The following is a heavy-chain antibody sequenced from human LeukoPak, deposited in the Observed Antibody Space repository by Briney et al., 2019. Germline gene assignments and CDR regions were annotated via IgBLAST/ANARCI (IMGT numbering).Heavy chain of an antibody. J-gene: IGHJ5*02. CDR3: ARLLDVLLWFGELRRWFDP. CDR2: MNPNSGNT. CDR1: GYTFTSYD. Sequence: ASVKVSCKASGYTFTSYDINWVRQATGQGLEWMGWMNPNSGNTGYAKKFQGRVTMTRNTSISTAYMELSSLRSEDTAVYYCARLLDVLLWFGELRRWFDPWGQGTLVTVSS. V-gene: IGHV1-8*01. D-gene: IGHD3-10*01.